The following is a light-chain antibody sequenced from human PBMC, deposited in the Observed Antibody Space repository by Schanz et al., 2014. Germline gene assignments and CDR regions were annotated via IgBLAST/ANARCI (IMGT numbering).Light chain of an antibody. CDR3: ATWDDSLRAWL. CDR1: TSNIGSNA. J-gene: IGLJ3*02. V-gene: IGLV1-36*01. CDR2: YDD. Sequence: QSVLTQPPSVSAAPGQRVTVSCSGSTSNIGSNAVNWFQQFPGKAPKLLIYYDDMLPSGVSDRFSGSKSGTLASLAISGLQSDDEAHYYCATWDDSLRAWLFGGGTKLTVL.